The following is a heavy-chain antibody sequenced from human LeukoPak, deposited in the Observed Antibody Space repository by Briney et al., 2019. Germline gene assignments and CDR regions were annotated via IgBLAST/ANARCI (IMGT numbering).Heavy chain of an antibody. Sequence: PGGSLRLSCAASGFTFSSYTMNWVRQAPGKGPEWVANIKEDGRETYYLDSVKGRFTISRDNAKNSLDLQMNSLRVEDTAIYYCARGQNVRPSAFFDSWGQGTLVTVSS. J-gene: IGHJ4*02. CDR3: ARGQNVRPSAFFDS. CDR2: IKEDGRET. D-gene: IGHD6-6*01. CDR1: GFTFSSYT. V-gene: IGHV3-7*01.